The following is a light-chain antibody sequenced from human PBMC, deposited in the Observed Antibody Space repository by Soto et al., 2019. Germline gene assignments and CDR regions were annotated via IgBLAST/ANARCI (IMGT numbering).Light chain of an antibody. J-gene: IGKJ5*01. V-gene: IGKV3-11*01. CDR1: QSVSGDY. Sequence: EIVLTQSPGTLSLSPGEGATLSCRASQSVSGDYLAWYQSKPGQAPRLLIHGASNRATGIPARFSGSGSGTDFTLTISSLEPEDFAVYYCQQRSNWPRITFGQGTRLEI. CDR3: QQRSNWPRIT. CDR2: GAS.